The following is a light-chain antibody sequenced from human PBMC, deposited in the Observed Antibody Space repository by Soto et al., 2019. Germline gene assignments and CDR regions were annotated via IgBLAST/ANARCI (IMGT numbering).Light chain of an antibody. CDR3: CSYAGSSTFYV. J-gene: IGLJ1*01. CDR1: SSDVGSYNL. V-gene: IGLV2-23*02. Sequence: QSALTQPSSVSGSPGQSITISCTGTSSDVGSYNLIPWYQQYPGKAPKLMIYEVSKRPSGVSNRFSGSKSGNTASLTISGLQAEDEADYYCCSYAGSSTFYVFGTGTKVTVL. CDR2: EVS.